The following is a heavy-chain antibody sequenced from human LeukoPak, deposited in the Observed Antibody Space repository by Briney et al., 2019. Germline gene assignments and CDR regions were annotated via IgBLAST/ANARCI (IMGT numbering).Heavy chain of an antibody. CDR1: GFTFDDYA. V-gene: IGHV3-43D*03. D-gene: IGHD7-27*01. CDR3: AKDMGNYMDV. J-gene: IGHJ6*03. CDR2: ISWDGGGT. Sequence: GGSLRLSCAASGFTFDDYAMHWVRQAPGKGLEWVSLISWDGGGTYYADSVKGRFTISRDNSKNSLYLQMNSLRAEDTALYYCAKDMGNYMDVWGKGTTVTVSS.